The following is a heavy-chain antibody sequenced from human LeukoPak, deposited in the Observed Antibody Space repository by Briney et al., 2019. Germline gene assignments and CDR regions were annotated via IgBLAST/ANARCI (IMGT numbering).Heavy chain of an antibody. CDR2: ISASGHAT. CDR1: GFTFSSYA. CDR3: AKWPEGATPKFHH. Sequence: GGSLRLSCAASGFTFSSYAMSWVRQAPGKGLEAPGKGLEWVSTISASGHATYYPDSVRGRFTISRDNSKSTLHLQMDILRAEDSALYYCAKWPEGATPKFHHWGQGTLVTVSS. D-gene: IGHD1-26*01. V-gene: IGHV3-23*01. J-gene: IGHJ4*02.